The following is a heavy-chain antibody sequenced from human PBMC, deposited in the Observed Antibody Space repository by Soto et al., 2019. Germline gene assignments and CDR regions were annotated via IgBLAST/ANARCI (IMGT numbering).Heavy chain of an antibody. CDR3: AKDQGSSWYEIDY. V-gene: IGHV3-23*01. D-gene: IGHD6-13*01. J-gene: IGHJ4*02. Sequence: EVLLLESGGGLVQPGGSLRLSCAASGFTFSNYAVTWVRQAPGKGLEWVSTISGSGGSTYYADSVKGRFTISRDNSKNTPYLQMNSLRAEDTAVYYCAKDQGSSWYEIDYWGQGTLVTVSS. CDR1: GFTFSNYA. CDR2: ISGSGGST.